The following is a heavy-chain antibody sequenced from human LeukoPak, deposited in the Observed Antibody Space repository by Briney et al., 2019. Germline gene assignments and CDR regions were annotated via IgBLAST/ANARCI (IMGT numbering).Heavy chain of an antibody. CDR2: MYYSGST. CDR1: GGSVSSGGYY. Sequence: SETLSLTCTVSGGSVSSGGYYWTWIRQPPGKGLEWIGYMYYSGSTNYNPSLRSRVTISVDTTKKQFSLKLSSVTAADTAVYYGARYPPRGGGMDVGGKGTTVTVSS. V-gene: IGHV4-61*08. J-gene: IGHJ6*04. D-gene: IGHD3-10*01. CDR3: ARYPPRGGGMDV.